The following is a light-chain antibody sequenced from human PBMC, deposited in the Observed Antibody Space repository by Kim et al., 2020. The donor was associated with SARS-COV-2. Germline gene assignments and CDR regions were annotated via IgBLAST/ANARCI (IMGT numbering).Light chain of an antibody. CDR1: SLRSYY. Sequence: SSELSQDPAVSVALGQTVRITCQGDSLRSYYASWYQQKPGQAPVVVIYGKNNRPSGIPDRFSGSSSGNTASLTIAGAQAEDEADYYCNSRDSSTNRLVFGGGTQLTV. CDR2: GKN. V-gene: IGLV3-19*01. J-gene: IGLJ2*01. CDR3: NSRDSSTNRLV.